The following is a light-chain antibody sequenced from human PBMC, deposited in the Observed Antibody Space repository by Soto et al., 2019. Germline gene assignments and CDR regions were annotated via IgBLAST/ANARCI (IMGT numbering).Light chain of an antibody. V-gene: IGKV3-11*01. J-gene: IGKJ1*01. Sequence: ETVLTQSPATLSLSPGERSTLSCRASQSVSSYLAWYQQKPGQAPRLLMYEASNRATGIPARFSGGGSGTDFTLTISSLEPEDFAVYYCQQRSDWPWTFGQGTKVDI. CDR3: QQRSDWPWT. CDR2: EAS. CDR1: QSVSSY.